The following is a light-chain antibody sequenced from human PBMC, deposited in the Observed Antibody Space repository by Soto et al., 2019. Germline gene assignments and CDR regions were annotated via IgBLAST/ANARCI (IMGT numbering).Light chain of an antibody. J-gene: IGKJ5*01. CDR2: IAS. Sequence: DIQLTQSPSFLSASVGDRVTITCRASQGIRNYLAWYQQKPGRAPKLLIYIASTLQSGVPSRFSGSYSGTEFTLTITSLQPEDFATYYRQQVNSYPITFGQGTRLEIK. V-gene: IGKV1-9*01. CDR3: QQVNSYPIT. CDR1: QGIRNY.